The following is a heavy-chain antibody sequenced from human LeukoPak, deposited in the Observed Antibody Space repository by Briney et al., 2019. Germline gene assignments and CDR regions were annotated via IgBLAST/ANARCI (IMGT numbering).Heavy chain of an antibody. Sequence: ASVKVSCKASGYTFTSYYMHWVRQAPGQGLEWMGIINPSGGSTSYAQKFQGRVTMTRDTSTSTVYMELSSLRSEDTAVYYCARDSSYYYDSSGYYPALWLLDAFDIWGQGTMVTVSS. J-gene: IGHJ3*02. CDR2: INPSGGST. CDR1: GYTFTSYY. V-gene: IGHV1-46*01. CDR3: ARDSSYYYDSSGYYPALWLLDAFDI. D-gene: IGHD3-22*01.